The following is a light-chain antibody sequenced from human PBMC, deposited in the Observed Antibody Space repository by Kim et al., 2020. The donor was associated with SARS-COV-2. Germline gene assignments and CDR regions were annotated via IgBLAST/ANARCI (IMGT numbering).Light chain of an antibody. CDR3: QRRSNWPLT. CDR2: DAS. J-gene: IGKJ4*01. V-gene: IGKV3-11*01. Sequence: EIVLTQSSATLSLSPGERATLSCRASQSISSYLAWYRQKPGQAPRLLIYDASKRATGIPARFSGSGSGTDFTLTISSLEPEDSAVYYCQRRSNWPLTFGGGTKVEIK. CDR1: QSISSY.